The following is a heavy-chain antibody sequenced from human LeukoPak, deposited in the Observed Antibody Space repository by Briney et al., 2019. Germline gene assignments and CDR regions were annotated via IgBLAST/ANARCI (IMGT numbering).Heavy chain of an antibody. CDR1: GGSFSGYY. CDR2: INHSGST. CDR3: ARGPTMITFGGVFFY. Sequence: PSKTLSLTCAVYGGSFSGYYWSWIRQPPGKGLEWIGEINHSGSTNYNPSLKSRVTISVDTSKNQFSLKLSSVTAAGTAVYYCARGPTMITFGGVFFYWGQGTLVTVSS. D-gene: IGHD3-16*01. V-gene: IGHV4-34*01. J-gene: IGHJ4*02.